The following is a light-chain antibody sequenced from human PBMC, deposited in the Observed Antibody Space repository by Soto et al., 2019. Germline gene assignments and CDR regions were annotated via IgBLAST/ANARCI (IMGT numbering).Light chain of an antibody. Sequence: EIVMTQSLATLSVSPGERATLSCRASQSVGSDLAWYQQKPGQAPRLVIYGASTRATGIPARFSGSGSGTEFTLTISSLQSEDFAVYYCQQYNNWPPWTFGQGTKVDIK. J-gene: IGKJ1*01. V-gene: IGKV3-15*01. CDR3: QQYNNWPPWT. CDR2: GAS. CDR1: QSVGSD.